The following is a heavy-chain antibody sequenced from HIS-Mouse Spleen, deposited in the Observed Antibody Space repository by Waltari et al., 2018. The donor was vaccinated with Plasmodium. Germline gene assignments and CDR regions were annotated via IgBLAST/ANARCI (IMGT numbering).Heavy chain of an antibody. Sequence: QVQLVQSGAEVKKPGSSVKVSCKASGGTFSSYAIRWVRQAPGQGLEWMGRISPVLGIANEAKKWQGRVTITADKSTSTAYMELSSVRSEDTAVYYWARGGATGEAFTLDYWGQGTLVTVSS. CDR1: GGTFSSYA. D-gene: IGHD7-27*01. J-gene: IGHJ4*02. CDR3: ARGGATGEAFTLDY. CDR2: ISPVLGIA. V-gene: IGHV1-69*04.